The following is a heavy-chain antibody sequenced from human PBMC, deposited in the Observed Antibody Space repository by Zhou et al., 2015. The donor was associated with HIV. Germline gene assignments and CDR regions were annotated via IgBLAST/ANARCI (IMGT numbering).Heavy chain of an antibody. D-gene: IGHD1-26*01. Sequence: VNLVESGGGLVKPGGSLRLSCTASGFIFNDYYMAWIRQAPGKGLEWLSHISGSSKTVYYGNSVRGRFTISRDNAKNSLYLQMSSLRVEDTAVYFCARYIVGGNWIDPWGQGTLVTVSS. CDR3: ARYIVGGNWIDP. CDR2: ISGSSKTV. V-gene: IGHV3-11*01. J-gene: IGHJ5*02. CDR1: GFIFNDYY.